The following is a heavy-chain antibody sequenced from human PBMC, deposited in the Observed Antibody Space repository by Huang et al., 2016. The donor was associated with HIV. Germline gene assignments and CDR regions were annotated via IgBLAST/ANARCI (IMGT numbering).Heavy chain of an antibody. CDR3: ATDGGGPQPFFYYMDV. D-gene: IGHD3-16*01. V-gene: IGHV3-30-3*01. J-gene: IGHJ6*03. Sequence: QVQLVESGGGVVQPGRSLRLSCAASGFAFSNYAIHWVRQAPGKGREWVTVISKDGNNKYYADSVKGRFTISRDNSKNRLFLQMNSLKSEDSAVYYCATDGGGPQPFFYYMDVWGKGTTVTVSS. CDR1: GFAFSNYA. CDR2: ISKDGNNK.